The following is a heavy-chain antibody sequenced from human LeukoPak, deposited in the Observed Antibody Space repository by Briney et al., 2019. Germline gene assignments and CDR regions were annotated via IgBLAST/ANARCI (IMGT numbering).Heavy chain of an antibody. J-gene: IGHJ4*02. CDR1: GYTFTGYY. CDR2: INPNSAGI. CDR3: ARGGDVAARPFDY. Sequence: PGASVKVSCKAPGYTFTGYYVHWVRQAPGQGLEWMGWINPNSAGISYAQKFQGRVTMTRDTSINTAYMELSRLTSDDTAVYYCARGGDVAARPFDYWGQGSLVTVSS. D-gene: IGHD6-6*01. V-gene: IGHV1-2*02.